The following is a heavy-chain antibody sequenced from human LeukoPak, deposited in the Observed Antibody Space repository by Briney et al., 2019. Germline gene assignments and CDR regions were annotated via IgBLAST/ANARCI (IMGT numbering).Heavy chain of an antibody. D-gene: IGHD6-13*01. CDR2: ISSSSSYI. Sequence: GGSLRLSCAASGFTFSSYSMNWVRQAPGKGLEWVSSISSSSSYIYYADSGKGRFTISRDNAKNSLSLQMNSLRAEDTAVYYCAKPGYSNNWHPFDYWGQGTLVTVSS. V-gene: IGHV3-21*01. CDR3: AKPGYSNNWHPFDY. J-gene: IGHJ4*02. CDR1: GFTFSSYS.